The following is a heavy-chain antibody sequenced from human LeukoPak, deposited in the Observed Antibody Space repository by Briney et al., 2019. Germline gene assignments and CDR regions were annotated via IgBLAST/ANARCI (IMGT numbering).Heavy chain of an antibody. CDR1: GGSISSGGYY. Sequence: SQTLSLTCTVSGGSISSGGYYWSWIRQPPGKGLEWIGYIYHSGSTYYNPSLKSRVTISVDTSKNQFSLKLSSVTAADTAVYYCARRKYDFWSGSHSYFDYWGQGTLVTVSS. CDR3: ARRKYDFWSGSHSYFDY. J-gene: IGHJ4*02. D-gene: IGHD3-3*01. V-gene: IGHV4-30-2*03. CDR2: IYHSGST.